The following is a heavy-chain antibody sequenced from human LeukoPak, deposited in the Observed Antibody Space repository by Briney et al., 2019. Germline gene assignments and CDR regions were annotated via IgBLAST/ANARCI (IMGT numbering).Heavy chain of an antibody. J-gene: IGHJ5*02. Sequence: PGGSLRLSCTASGFTFSTYAMSWVRQAPGKGLEWVSGISASGGATYYADSVKGRFTISRDTSKNTLYLQMNSLRAEDTAVYYCARDLHRHQGFDPWGQGTLVTVSS. D-gene: IGHD2-2*01. CDR1: GFTFSTYA. CDR3: ARDLHRHQGFDP. V-gene: IGHV3-23*01. CDR2: ISASGGAT.